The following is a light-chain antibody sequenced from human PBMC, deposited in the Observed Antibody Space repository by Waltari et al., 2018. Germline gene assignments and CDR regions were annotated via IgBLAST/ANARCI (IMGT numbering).Light chain of an antibody. CDR3: QQSHGFPFT. CDR2: GAS. J-gene: IGKJ2*01. Sequence: DIQVTQSPSSLSAPVGDRVSITCRASQSIGNYLNWYQHKPGKAPKLLIYGASSLQSGVPSRFSGSGSGTDFTLTITSLQPEDSATYYCQQSHGFPFTFGQGTKLEIK. V-gene: IGKV1-39*01. CDR1: QSIGNY.